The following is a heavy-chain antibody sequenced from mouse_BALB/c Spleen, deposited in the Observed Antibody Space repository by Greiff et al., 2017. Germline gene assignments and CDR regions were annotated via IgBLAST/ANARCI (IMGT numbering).Heavy chain of an antibody. D-gene: IGHD2-1*01. CDR1: GFTFSSFG. CDR2: ISSGSSTI. J-gene: IGHJ2*01. CDR3: ARGIYYGNYGFDY. V-gene: IGHV5-17*02. Sequence: EVKLMESGGGLVQPGGSRKLSCAASGFTFSSFGMHWVRQAPEKGLEWVAYISSGSSTIYYADTVKGRFTISRDNPKNTLFLQMTSLRSEDTAMYYCARGIYYGNYGFDYWGQGTTLTVSS.